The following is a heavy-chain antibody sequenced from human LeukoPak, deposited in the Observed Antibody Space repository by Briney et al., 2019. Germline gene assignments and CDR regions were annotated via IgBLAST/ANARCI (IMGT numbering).Heavy chain of an antibody. CDR2: IIPILGIA. Sequence: ASVKVSCKASGGTFSSYAINWVRQAPGQGLEWMGRIIPILGIANYAQKFQGRVTITADKSTSTAYMELSSLRSEDTAVYYCARPGIVGATRYYFDYWGQGTLVTVSS. V-gene: IGHV1-69*04. D-gene: IGHD1-26*01. CDR3: ARPGIVGATRYYFDY. J-gene: IGHJ4*02. CDR1: GGTFSSYA.